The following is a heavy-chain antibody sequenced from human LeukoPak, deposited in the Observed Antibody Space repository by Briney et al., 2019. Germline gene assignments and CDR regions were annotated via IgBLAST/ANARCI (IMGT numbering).Heavy chain of an antibody. D-gene: IGHD6-13*01. Sequence: GGSLRLSCAASGFTFSSYAMSWVRQAPGEGLEWVSAISGSGGSTYYADSVKGRFTISRDNSKNTLYLQMNSLRAEDTAVYYCAKDPGYSSSWSFDYWGQGTLVTVSS. V-gene: IGHV3-23*01. J-gene: IGHJ4*02. CDR2: ISGSGGST. CDR3: AKDPGYSSSWSFDY. CDR1: GFTFSSYA.